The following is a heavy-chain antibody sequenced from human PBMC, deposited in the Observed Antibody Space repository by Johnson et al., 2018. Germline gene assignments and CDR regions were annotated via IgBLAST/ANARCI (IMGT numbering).Heavy chain of an antibody. CDR2: IWYDGSHK. Sequence: VQLLETGGGVVQPGRSLRLSCAASGFTFSYYGMHWVRQAPGKGLAWVAVIWYDGSHKYYADSVKGRFTISRDTSKNPLYLKMNSLRAEDTAVYYCVRDEQQLPSYYYYGMDVWGQGTTVTVSS. D-gene: IGHD6-13*01. CDR3: VRDEQQLPSYYYYGMDV. J-gene: IGHJ6*02. CDR1: GFTFSYYG. V-gene: IGHV3-33*01.